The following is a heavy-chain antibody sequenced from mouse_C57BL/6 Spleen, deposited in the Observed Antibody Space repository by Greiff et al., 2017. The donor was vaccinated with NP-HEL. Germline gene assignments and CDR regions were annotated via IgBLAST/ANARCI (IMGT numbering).Heavy chain of an antibody. V-gene: IGHV1-85*01. CDR3: ARASNSERRWYFDV. J-gene: IGHJ1*03. D-gene: IGHD2-5*01. CDR2: IYPRDGST. Sequence: QVQLQQSGPELVKPGASVKLSCKASGYTFTSYDINWVKQRPGQGLEWIGGIYPRDGSTKYNEQFKGKATLTVDTSSSTAYMELHSLRSEDAAVYFCARASNSERRWYFDVWGTGTTVTVSS. CDR1: GYTFTSYD.